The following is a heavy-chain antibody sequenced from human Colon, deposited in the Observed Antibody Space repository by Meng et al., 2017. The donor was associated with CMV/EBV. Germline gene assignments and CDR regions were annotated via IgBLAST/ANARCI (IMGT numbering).Heavy chain of an antibody. CDR3: VRGHYDGA. D-gene: IGHD3-16*01. Sequence: GESLKISCAASGFTFSTYWMSWVRQAPGKGLEWVANIQADGSETYYADSVKGRFIISRDNAKNSLFLQMNSLRVEDTAVYFCVRGHYDGAWGHGTLVTVSS. V-gene: IGHV3-7*04. J-gene: IGHJ4*03. CDR2: IQADGSET. CDR1: GFTFSTYW.